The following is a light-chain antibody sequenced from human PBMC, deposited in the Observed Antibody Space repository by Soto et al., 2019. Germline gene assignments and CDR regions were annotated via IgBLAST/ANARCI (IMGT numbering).Light chain of an antibody. CDR1: RSNIGTKT. J-gene: IGLJ1*01. Sequence: QSVLTQPPSASGTPGQTVTISCSGSRSNIGTKTVNWYRRFPGTAPKLLIYSNNQRPSGVPDRFSGSKSGTSASLAISGLLSEDEAVYYCAAWDDSLNGLFGTGTKVTVL. V-gene: IGLV1-44*01. CDR3: AAWDDSLNGL. CDR2: SNN.